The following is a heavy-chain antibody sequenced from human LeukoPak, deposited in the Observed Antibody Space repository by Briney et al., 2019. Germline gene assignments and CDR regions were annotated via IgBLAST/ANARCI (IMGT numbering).Heavy chain of an antibody. CDR3: ARDSLGVAGTVRDY. CDR1: GGSISSGDYY. D-gene: IGHD6-19*01. V-gene: IGHV4-30-4*08. J-gene: IGHJ4*02. CDR2: IYYSGST. Sequence: SQTLSLTCTVSGGSISSGDYYWSWIRQPPGKGLEWIGSIYYSGSTYYNPSLKSRVTISVDTSKNQFSLKLSSVTAADTAVYYCARDSLGVAGTVRDYWGQGTLVTVSS.